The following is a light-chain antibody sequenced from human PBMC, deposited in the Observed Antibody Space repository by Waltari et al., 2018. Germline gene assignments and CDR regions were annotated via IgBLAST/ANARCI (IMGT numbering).Light chain of an antibody. J-gene: IGLJ2*01. CDR2: DVR. CDR3: QSYDTSLGVV. Sequence: ALTQPPSVSASPVHPLTILCSGTFIYVGFELRVPWYHQPPSTAPKLSMYDVRNRPSGVPDRFFGAKSGTAASLAIPGLQPEDEADYYCQSYDTSLGVVFGGGTKQTVL. V-gene: IGLV2-18*02. CDR1: FIYVGFELR.